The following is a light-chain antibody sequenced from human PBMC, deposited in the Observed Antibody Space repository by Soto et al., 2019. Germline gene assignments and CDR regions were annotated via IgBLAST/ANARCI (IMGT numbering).Light chain of an antibody. CDR3: QPSASPLSARYV. CDR1: SSNIGAGYD. Sequence: QSVLTQPPSVSGAPGQRVTISCTGSSSNIGAGYDVHWYQQRPGTAPKLLIFGNINRPSGVPDRFSGSKSGTSASLAITGLQAGDEGDYSCQPSASPLSARYVFGTGTKLTVL. J-gene: IGLJ1*01. V-gene: IGLV1-40*01. CDR2: GNI.